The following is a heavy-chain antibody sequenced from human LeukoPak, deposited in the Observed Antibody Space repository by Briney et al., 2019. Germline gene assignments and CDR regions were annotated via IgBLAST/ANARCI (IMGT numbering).Heavy chain of an antibody. CDR3: ARDHGGLAALALHDAFDI. D-gene: IGHD6-13*01. CDR2: IYTGGTT. J-gene: IGHJ3*02. V-gene: IGHV3-53*01. CDR1: GFTVSSNY. Sequence: GGSLRLSCAASGFTVSSNYMMWVRQPPGKGLEWVSIIYTGGTTYQADSVKGRFTISRDNSKNTLYLQMNSLRVEDTAVYYCARDHGGLAALALHDAFDIWGQGTMVTVSS.